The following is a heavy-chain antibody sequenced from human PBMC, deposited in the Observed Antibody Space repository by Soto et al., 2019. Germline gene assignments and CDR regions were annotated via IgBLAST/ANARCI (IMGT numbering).Heavy chain of an antibody. CDR1: EFTFRSYS. D-gene: IGHD2-15*01. J-gene: IGHJ4*02. CDR3: AGGYEIQI. Sequence: GGSLRLSCTASEFTFRSYSMNWLRQAPGKGLEWVAYISSSSGTIYYADSVRGRFTISRDNAKNSLYLQMNSLRAEDTAVYYCAGGYEIQIRGQGTLVTVSS. CDR2: ISSSSGTI. V-gene: IGHV3-48*01.